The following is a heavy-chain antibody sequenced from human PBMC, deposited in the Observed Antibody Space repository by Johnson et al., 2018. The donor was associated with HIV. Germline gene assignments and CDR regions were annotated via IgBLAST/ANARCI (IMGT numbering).Heavy chain of an antibody. CDR3: ARDSRAFDI. V-gene: IGHV3-NL1*01. J-gene: IGHJ3*02. Sequence: QVQLVESGGGVVQPGRSLRLSCAASGFIFSSYGMHWVRQAPGKGLEWVAVIYSGGSTYYADSVKGRFTISRDNAKNSLYLQMNSLRAEDTAVYYCARDSRAFDIWGQGTMVTVSS. CDR1: GFIFSSYG. CDR2: IYSGGST.